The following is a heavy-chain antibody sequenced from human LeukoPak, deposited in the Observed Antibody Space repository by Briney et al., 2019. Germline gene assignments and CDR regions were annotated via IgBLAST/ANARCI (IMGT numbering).Heavy chain of an antibody. CDR2: INPNSGGT. D-gene: IGHD3-22*01. CDR3: ARETYYYDSSGPTPKYYFDY. J-gene: IGHJ4*02. CDR1: GYTFTGYY. Sequence: GASVKVSCKASGYTFTGYYMHWVRQAPGQGLEWMGWINPNSGGTNYAQKFQGRVTMTRDMSTSTVYMELSSLRSEDTAVYYCARETYYYDSSGPTPKYYFDYWGQGTLVTVSS. V-gene: IGHV1-2*02.